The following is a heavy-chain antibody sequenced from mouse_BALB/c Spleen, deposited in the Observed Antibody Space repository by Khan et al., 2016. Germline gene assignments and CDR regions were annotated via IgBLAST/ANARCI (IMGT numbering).Heavy chain of an antibody. J-gene: IGHJ4*01. V-gene: IGHV9-1*02. Sequence: QIQLVQSGPELKKPGETVKISCRASGYAFTNYGIHWVRQAPGKGLKWMGWIATYTGDPTYADDFKGRFAFSLETSASTASLQINNLKNEDMATYVVARRELLDLYYAMDYWGQGTSVTVSS. CDR2: IATYTGDP. CDR1: GYAFTNYG. CDR3: ARRELLDLYYAMDY.